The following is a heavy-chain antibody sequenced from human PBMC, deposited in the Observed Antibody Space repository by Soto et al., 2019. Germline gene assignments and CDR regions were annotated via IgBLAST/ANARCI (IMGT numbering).Heavy chain of an antibody. J-gene: IGHJ4*02. CDR3: VSSISGLYAPNFDS. Sequence: EVQLLESGGGLVQPGGSLRLSCEASGFTFSNNAMSWVRQTPGKGLEWVSYISSSGSSIYYADSVKGRFTISRDNAKISLYLRMNRLRAEDTAIYYCVSSISGLYAPNFDSLGLGTLVTVAS. V-gene: IGHV3-48*03. CDR1: GFTFSNNA. D-gene: IGHD6-19*01. CDR2: ISSSGSSI.